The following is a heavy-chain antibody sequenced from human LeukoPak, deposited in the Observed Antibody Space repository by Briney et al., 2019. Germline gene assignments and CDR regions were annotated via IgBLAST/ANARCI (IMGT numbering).Heavy chain of an antibody. CDR3: AKSLAAARDY. V-gene: IGHV3-23*01. J-gene: IGHJ4*02. Sequence: GGSLRLSCAASGFTFASCAMSWVRQAPGKRLEWVSSISSSGGSTYYADSVEGRFTISRDNPKNTLYLQVNSLRAEDTAVYYCAKSLAAARDYWGQGTLVTVSS. D-gene: IGHD6-13*01. CDR1: GFTFASCA. CDR2: ISSSGGST.